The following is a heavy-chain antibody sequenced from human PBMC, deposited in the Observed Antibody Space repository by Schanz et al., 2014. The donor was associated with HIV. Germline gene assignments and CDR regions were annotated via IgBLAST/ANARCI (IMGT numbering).Heavy chain of an antibody. V-gene: IGHV3-30*18. Sequence: QVELVESGGGVVQPGGSLRLSCATSGFIFRSYAVHWVRQAPGKGLEWVAAISHDGRSQFYGDSVKGRFIVSRDNRGNMLFLQMNSLRKDDTAVYYSAKDVSSSGWVVGDYWGQGTQVTVSS. J-gene: IGHJ4*02. CDR2: ISHDGRSQ. CDR1: GFIFRSYA. CDR3: AKDVSSSGWVVGDY. D-gene: IGHD6-19*01.